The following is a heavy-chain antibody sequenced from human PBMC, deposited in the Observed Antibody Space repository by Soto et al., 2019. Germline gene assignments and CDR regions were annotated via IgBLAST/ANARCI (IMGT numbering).Heavy chain of an antibody. D-gene: IGHD6-13*01. V-gene: IGHV4-59*01. Sequence: SETLSLTCTVSGGSISSYYWSWIRQPPGKGLEWIGYIYYSGSTNYNPSLKSRVTISVDTSKNQFSLKLSSVTAADTAVYYCARNTPWQQLDGDAFDIWGQGTMVTVSS. CDR1: GGSISSYY. J-gene: IGHJ3*02. CDR3: ARNTPWQQLDGDAFDI. CDR2: IYYSGST.